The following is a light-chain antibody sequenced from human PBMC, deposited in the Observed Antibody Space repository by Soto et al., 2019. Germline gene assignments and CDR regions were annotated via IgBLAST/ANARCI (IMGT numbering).Light chain of an antibody. Sequence: EIVLTQSPGTLSLSPGERATLSCRASQSISSSYLAWYQQKPGQAPRLLIYDASSRATGIPDRFSGSGSGTDFTLTISRLEPEDFAVYYCQQYNDWPRTFGQGTKVDFK. V-gene: IGKV3-20*01. J-gene: IGKJ1*01. CDR1: QSISSSY. CDR3: QQYNDWPRT. CDR2: DAS.